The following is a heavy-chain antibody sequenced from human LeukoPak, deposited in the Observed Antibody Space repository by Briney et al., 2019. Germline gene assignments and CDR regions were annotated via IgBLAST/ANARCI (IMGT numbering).Heavy chain of an antibody. D-gene: IGHD6-6*01. J-gene: IGHJ4*02. CDR3: AKVFSSSFDY. CDR1: GFTFSSYA. V-gene: IGHV3-23*01. CDR2: ISGSGGST. Sequence: GGSLRLSCAASGFTFSSYAMSWFRQAPGKGLEGVSAISGSGGSTYYADSVKGRFTISRDNSKNTLYLQMNSLRAEDTAVYYCAKVFSSSFDYWGQGTLVTASS.